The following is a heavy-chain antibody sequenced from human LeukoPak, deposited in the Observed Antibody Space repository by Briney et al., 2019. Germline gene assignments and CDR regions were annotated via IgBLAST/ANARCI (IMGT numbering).Heavy chain of an antibody. CDR1: GGSISSYY. V-gene: IGHV4-59*01. CDR3: ARRMDAFDI. J-gene: IGHJ3*02. D-gene: IGHD3/OR15-3a*01. CDR2: IYYSGST. Sequence: PSETLSLTCTVSGGSISSYYWSWIRQPPGKGLEWIGYIYYSGSTNYNPSLKSRVTISVDASKNQFSLKLSSVTAADTAVYYCARRMDAFDIWGQGTMVTVSS.